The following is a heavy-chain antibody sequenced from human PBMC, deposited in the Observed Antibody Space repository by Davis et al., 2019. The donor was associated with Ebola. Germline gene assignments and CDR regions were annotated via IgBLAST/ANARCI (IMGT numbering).Heavy chain of an antibody. CDR2: ISSSSSYI. V-gene: IGHV3-11*06. D-gene: IGHD2-21*01. CDR3: ARAGIDEFDY. J-gene: IGHJ4*02. CDR1: GFTFSDYY. Sequence: PGGSLRLSCAASGFTFSDYYMSWIRQAPGKGLEWVSYISSSSSYIYYADSVKGRFTISRDNAKNALYLQMNSLRDEDTAVYYCARAGIDEFDYWGQGTLVTVSS.